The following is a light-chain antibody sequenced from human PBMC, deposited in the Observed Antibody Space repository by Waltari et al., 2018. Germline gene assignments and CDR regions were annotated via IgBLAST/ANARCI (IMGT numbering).Light chain of an antibody. CDR3: QQYDSYL. Sequence: DIQMTQSPATLSASVGDRVTITCRASQSILSWLAWYQQKPGRAPKLLIYEASTLDSGVPTSFSGSGSGTEFTLTISSLQPDDFATYYCQQYDSYLFGQGTKVEIK. CDR1: QSILSW. CDR2: EAS. J-gene: IGKJ1*01. V-gene: IGKV1-5*03.